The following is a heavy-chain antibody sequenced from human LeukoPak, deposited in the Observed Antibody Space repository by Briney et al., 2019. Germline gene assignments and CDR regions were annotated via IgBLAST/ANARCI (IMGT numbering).Heavy chain of an antibody. CDR3: ARDHRRGGTIDY. CDR2: INSDGSRT. CDR1: GFTFSRYW. Sequence: GGSLRLSCEASGFTFSRYWMHWVRQAPGKGLVWVSRINSDGSRTTYADSVRGRFTISRDNAKNTLYLQMNSLRAEDTAVYYCARDHRRGGTIDYWGQGTLVTVSS. D-gene: IGHD1-1*01. J-gene: IGHJ4*02. V-gene: IGHV3-74*01.